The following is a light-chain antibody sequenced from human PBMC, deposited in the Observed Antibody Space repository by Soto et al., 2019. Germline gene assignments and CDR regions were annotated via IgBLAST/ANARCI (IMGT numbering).Light chain of an antibody. CDR1: SSDVGGYNY. J-gene: IGLJ2*01. CDR3: AAWDDSLSGVV. V-gene: IGLV2-8*01. Sequence: QSALTQPPSASGSPGQSVTISCTGTSSDVGGYNYVSWYQQHPGKAPKLMIYEVSKRPSGVPDRFSGSKSGNTASLAISGLRSEDEADYHCAAWDDSLSGVVFGGGTKLTVL. CDR2: EVS.